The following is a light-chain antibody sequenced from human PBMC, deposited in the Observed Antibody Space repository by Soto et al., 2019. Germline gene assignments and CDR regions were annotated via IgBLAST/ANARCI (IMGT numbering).Light chain of an antibody. CDR2: DAS. CDR3: QQRSNWPGA. V-gene: IGKV3-11*01. CDR1: QSVSRY. J-gene: IGKJ2*01. Sequence: EIVLTQSPVTLSLSPGESATLSCRASQSVSRYFAWYQKKPGQAPRLLIYDASKRATGIPARFSPSGSGTDFTLTISSLEPEDFAVYYCQQRSNWPGAFGQGTKLEIK.